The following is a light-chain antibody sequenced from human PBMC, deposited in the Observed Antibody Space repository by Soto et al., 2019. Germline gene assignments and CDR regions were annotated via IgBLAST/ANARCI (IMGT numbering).Light chain of an antibody. Sequence: EIVMTQSPATLSVSPGERATLYCRASQSVDTNLAWYQQIPGQAPRLLMYGASNRATGIPARFSGSGSGTDFTLTSRSLQSEDFAVYYCQQYNNWWTFGQGTRVEVK. CDR2: GAS. J-gene: IGKJ1*01. V-gene: IGKV3-15*01. CDR1: QSVDTN. CDR3: QQYNNWWT.